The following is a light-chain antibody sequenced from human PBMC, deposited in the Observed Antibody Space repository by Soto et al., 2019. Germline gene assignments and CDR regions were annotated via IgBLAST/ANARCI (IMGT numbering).Light chain of an antibody. V-gene: IGLV2-14*01. CDR3: TSYVKGNTVV. CDR2: EVA. Sequence: QAVLTQPASVSGSPGQSITISCTGTSSDVGAYDYVCWYQQHPGKVPKLLIYEVANRPSGISTRFSGSKSGNTASRTISGLQAEYEADYYCTSYVKGNTVVFGGGTKLTVL. CDR1: SSDVGAYDY. J-gene: IGLJ2*01.